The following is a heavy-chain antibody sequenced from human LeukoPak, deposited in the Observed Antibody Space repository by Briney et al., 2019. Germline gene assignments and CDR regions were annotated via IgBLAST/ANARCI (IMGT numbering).Heavy chain of an antibody. D-gene: IGHD6-19*01. J-gene: IGHJ4*02. CDR2: INPNSGDT. Sequence: ASVKVSCKASGYTFTGYYMHWVRQAPGQGLEWMGWINPNSGDTSYAQKFQGRVTMTRDTSISTAYMELSRLRSDDTAVYYCARTVAGTWGPLDYWGQGTLVTVST. V-gene: IGHV1-2*02. CDR3: ARTVAGTWGPLDY. CDR1: GYTFTGYY.